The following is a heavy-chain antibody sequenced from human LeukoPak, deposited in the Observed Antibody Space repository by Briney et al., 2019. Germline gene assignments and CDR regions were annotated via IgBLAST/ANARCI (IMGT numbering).Heavy chain of an antibody. CDR1: GGSISSGSYY. V-gene: IGHV4-61*02. D-gene: IGHD6-19*01. Sequence: SETLSLTCTVSGGSISSGSYYWSWIRQPAGKGLEWIGRIYTSGSTNYNPSLKSRVTISVDTSKNQFSLKLSSVTAADTAVYYCARGSAAVAGTGWFDPWGQGTLVTVSS. CDR2: IYTSGST. CDR3: ARGSAAVAGTGWFDP. J-gene: IGHJ5*02.